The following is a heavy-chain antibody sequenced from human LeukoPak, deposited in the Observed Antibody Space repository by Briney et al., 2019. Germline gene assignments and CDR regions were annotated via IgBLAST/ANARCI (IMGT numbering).Heavy chain of an antibody. D-gene: IGHD2-8*01. V-gene: IGHV1-2*02. Sequence: ASVKVSFKASGYTFTGYYMHWVRQAPGQGLEWMGWINPNSGGTNYAQKFQGRVTMTRDTSISTAYMELSRLRSDDTAVYYCAKCALNGDPYDAFDMWGQGTMVTVSS. CDR2: INPNSGGT. J-gene: IGHJ3*02. CDR1: GYTFTGYY. CDR3: AKCALNGDPYDAFDM.